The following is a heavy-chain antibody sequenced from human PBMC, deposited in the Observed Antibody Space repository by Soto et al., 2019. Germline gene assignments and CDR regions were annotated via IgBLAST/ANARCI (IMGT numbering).Heavy chain of an antibody. CDR3: ARGLGKTGIAADVGS. V-gene: IGHV4-34*01. Sequence: QVQIQQWGAGLLKPSETLSLTCAVYGGSLSAYYWFWIRQPPGKGLEWIGEINNRGSTNYNPSLKSRVTISVDTSKSQLSLKVTSVTAADTAVYYCARGLGKTGIAADVGSWGQGTLVTVSS. CDR1: GGSLSAYY. CDR2: INNRGST. J-gene: IGHJ4*02. D-gene: IGHD6-13*01.